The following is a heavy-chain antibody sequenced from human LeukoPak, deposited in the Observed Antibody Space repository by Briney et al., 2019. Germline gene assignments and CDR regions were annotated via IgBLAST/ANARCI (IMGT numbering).Heavy chain of an antibody. CDR3: ARDPGSKPVSLDY. CDR1: GFTFSSYS. Sequence: SGGSLRLSCAASGFTFSSYSMNWVRQAPGKGLEWVSSISSSSSNIYYADSVKGRFTISRDNAKNSLYLQMNSLRAEDTAVYYCARDPGSKPVSLDYWGQGTLVTVSS. V-gene: IGHV3-21*01. CDR2: ISSSSSNI. D-gene: IGHD5/OR15-5a*01. J-gene: IGHJ4*02.